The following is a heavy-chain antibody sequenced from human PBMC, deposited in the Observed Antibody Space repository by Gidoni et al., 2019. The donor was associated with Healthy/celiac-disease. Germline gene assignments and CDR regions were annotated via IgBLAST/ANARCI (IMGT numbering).Heavy chain of an antibody. CDR1: GFTFSSYS. CDR2: ISSSSSYI. D-gene: IGHD1-26*01. J-gene: IGHJ6*02. V-gene: IGHV3-21*01. CDR3: ARAGVGATGFRYYGMDV. Sequence: EVQLVESGGGLVKPGGSPRLSCAASGFTFSSYSMNWVRQAPGKGLEWVSSISSSSSYIYYADSVKGRFTISRDNAKNSLYLQMNSLRAEDTAVYYCARAGVGATGFRYYGMDVWGQGTTVTVSS.